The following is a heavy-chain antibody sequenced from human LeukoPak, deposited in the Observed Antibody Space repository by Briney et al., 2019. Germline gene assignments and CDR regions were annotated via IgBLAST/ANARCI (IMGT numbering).Heavy chain of an antibody. CDR3: ARAGFYEHDAFDI. V-gene: IGHV4-59*01. J-gene: IGHJ3*02. CDR2: IYYSGST. D-gene: IGHD3-16*01. CDR1: GGSISSYY. Sequence: SETPSLTCTVSGGSISSYYWSWIRQPPGKGLEWIGYIYYSGSTNYNPSLKSRVTISVDTSKNQFSLKLSSVTAADTAVYYCARAGFYEHDAFDIWGQGTMVTVS.